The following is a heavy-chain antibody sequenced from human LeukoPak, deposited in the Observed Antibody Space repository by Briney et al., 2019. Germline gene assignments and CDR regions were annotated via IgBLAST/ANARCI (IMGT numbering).Heavy chain of an antibody. J-gene: IGHJ4*02. CDR3: TRNPGGNYGTAFDY. D-gene: IGHD4-11*01. CDR2: ISGSGGST. CDR1: GFTFSSYA. V-gene: IGHV3-23*01. Sequence: PGGSLRLSCAASGFTFSSYAMSWVRQAPGKGLGWVSAISGSGGSTYYADSVKGRFTISRDNSKNTLYLQMNSLRAECTSVYYSTRNPGGNYGTAFDYWGQGTVVTVSS.